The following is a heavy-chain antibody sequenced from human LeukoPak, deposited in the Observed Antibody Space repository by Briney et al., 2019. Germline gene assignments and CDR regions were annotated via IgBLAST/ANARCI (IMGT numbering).Heavy chain of an antibody. V-gene: IGHV3-11*01. Sequence: GGSLRLSCAASGCTSSDYNTSWRRQALGEGLGRVSYISSSGSTIYYPDSGKGGFTTSRDNARTALYLQRNSLRAEDTGVYYCARELAYCCGDCYLNAFDIWRQGTMVTVSS. CDR2: ISSSGSTI. J-gene: IGHJ3*02. CDR1: GCTSSDYN. CDR3: ARELAYCCGDCYLNAFDI. D-gene: IGHD2-21*02.